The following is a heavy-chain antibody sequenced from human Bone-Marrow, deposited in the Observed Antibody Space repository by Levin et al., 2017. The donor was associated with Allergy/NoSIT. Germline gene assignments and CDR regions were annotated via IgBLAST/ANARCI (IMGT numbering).Heavy chain of an antibody. CDR3: ARLGTSGRSNFFDY. CDR2: IYHSGSA. J-gene: IGHJ4*02. D-gene: IGHD1/OR15-1a*01. V-gene: IGHV4-59*01. CDR1: GGSISSYH. Sequence: SETLSLTCTVTGGSISSYHWSWIRQPPGKGLEWIGHIYHSGSANYNPSLSSRVSMSIDTSKNQISMKLTSVTAADTAVYYCARLGTSGRSNFFDYWGQGTLVTVSS.